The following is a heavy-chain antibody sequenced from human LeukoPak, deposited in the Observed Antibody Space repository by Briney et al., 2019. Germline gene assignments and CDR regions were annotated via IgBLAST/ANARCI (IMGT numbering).Heavy chain of an antibody. Sequence: GRSLRLSCAASGFTFSSYGMHWVRQAPGKGLEWVAVIWYDGSNKYYADSVKGRFTISRENSKNTLYLQMNSLRAEDTAVYYCARDRHYYDSSGYYDGGAFDIWGQGTMVTVSS. J-gene: IGHJ3*02. CDR2: IWYDGSNK. CDR3: ARDRHYYDSSGYYDGGAFDI. V-gene: IGHV3-33*01. CDR1: GFTFSSYG. D-gene: IGHD3-22*01.